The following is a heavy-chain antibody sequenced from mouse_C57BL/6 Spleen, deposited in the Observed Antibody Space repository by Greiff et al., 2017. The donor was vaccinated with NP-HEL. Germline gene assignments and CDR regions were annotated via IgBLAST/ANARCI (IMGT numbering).Heavy chain of an antibody. CDR1: GYTFTSYG. CDR3: ASLSEAWFAY. Sequence: QVQLKESGAELARPGASVKLSCKASGYTFTSYGISWVKQRTGQGLEWIGEIYPRSGNTYYNEKFKGKATLTADKSSSTAYMELRSLTSEDSAVYFCASLSEAWFAYWGQGTLVTVSA. CDR2: IYPRSGNT. J-gene: IGHJ3*01. V-gene: IGHV1-81*01.